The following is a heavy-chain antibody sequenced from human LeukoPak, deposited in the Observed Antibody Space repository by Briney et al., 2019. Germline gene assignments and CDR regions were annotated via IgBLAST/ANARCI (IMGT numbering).Heavy chain of an antibody. CDR1: GFTFSSYS. CDR2: ISSSSSYI. CDR3: ARKWLYYYDSSGYYYGSEYFQH. V-gene: IGHV3-21*01. D-gene: IGHD3-22*01. J-gene: IGHJ1*01. Sequence: GGSLRLSCAASGFTFSSYSMNWVRQAPGKGLEWVSSISSSSSYIYYADSVKGRFTISRDNAKNSLYLQMNSLRAEDTAVYYCARKWLYYYDSSGYYYGSEYFQHWGQGTLATVSS.